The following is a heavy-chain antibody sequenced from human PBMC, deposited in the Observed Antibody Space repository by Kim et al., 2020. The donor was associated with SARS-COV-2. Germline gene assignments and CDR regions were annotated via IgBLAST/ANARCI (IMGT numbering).Heavy chain of an antibody. D-gene: IGHD3-22*01. CDR3: AKGVDSTGYYNWFDP. J-gene: IGHJ5*02. Sequence: ADSVEGRFTISRDNSKNTLYLQMNSLRAEETAVYYCAKGVDSTGYYNWFDPWGQGALVTVSS. V-gene: IGHV3-23*01.